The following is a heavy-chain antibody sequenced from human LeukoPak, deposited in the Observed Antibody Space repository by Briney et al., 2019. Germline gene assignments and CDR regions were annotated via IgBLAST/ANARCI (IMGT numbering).Heavy chain of an antibody. D-gene: IGHD2-2*01. Sequence: GSLRLSCAASGFTFSSYAMTWVRQAPGKGLEWVSVIRSGAGTTYYADSVKGRFTISRDNSKNMLYLQMNSLRAEDTAVYYCAKYTATGSTRWFDPWGQGPLVTVSS. CDR1: GFTFSSYA. CDR2: IRSGAGTT. CDR3: AKYTATGSTRWFDP. J-gene: IGHJ5*02. V-gene: IGHV3-23*01.